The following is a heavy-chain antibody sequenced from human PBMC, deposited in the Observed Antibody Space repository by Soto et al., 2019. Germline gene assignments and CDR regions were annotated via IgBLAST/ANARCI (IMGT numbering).Heavy chain of an antibody. D-gene: IGHD3-3*01. CDR3: ATSTYYDFWSGYLGFDP. CDR1: GGSFSGYY. Sequence: SETLSLTCAVYGGSFSGYYWSWIRQPPGKGLEWIGEINHSGSTNYNPSLKSRVTISVDTSKNQFSLKLSSVTAADTAVYYCATSTYYDFWSGYLGFDPWGQGTLVTVSS. J-gene: IGHJ5*02. CDR2: INHSGST. V-gene: IGHV4-34*01.